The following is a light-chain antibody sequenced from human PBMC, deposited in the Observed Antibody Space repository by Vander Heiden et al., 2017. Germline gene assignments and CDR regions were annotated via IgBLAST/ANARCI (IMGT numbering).Light chain of an antibody. CDR1: QAISRY. CDR2: GAS. Sequence: DIQLTQSPSFLSASVGDRVTITCQASQAISRYLAWYQQKPGKAPKLLIYGASTLQSGVPSRFSGSGSGTEFTLTISSLQPEDFATYYCQQPNDYVIAFGPGTKVDIK. J-gene: IGKJ3*01. CDR3: QQPNDYVIA. V-gene: IGKV1-9*01.